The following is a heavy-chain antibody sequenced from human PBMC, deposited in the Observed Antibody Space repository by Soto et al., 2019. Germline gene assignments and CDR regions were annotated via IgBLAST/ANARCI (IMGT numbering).Heavy chain of an antibody. Sequence: ASVKVSCKVSGYTLTELSMHWVRQAPGKGLEWMGGFDPEDGETIYAQKFQGRVTMTEDTSTDTAYMELSSLRSEDTAVYYCATSMVLLWFGELSQFSQFDYWGQGTLVTVSS. CDR3: ATSMVLLWFGELSQFSQFDY. V-gene: IGHV1-24*01. J-gene: IGHJ4*02. CDR2: FDPEDGET. CDR1: GYTLTELS. D-gene: IGHD3-10*01.